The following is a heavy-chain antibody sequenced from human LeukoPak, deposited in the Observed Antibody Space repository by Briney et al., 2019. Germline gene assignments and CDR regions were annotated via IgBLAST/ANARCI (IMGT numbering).Heavy chain of an antibody. CDR3: ASGITDIVVVPATLRNYYFDY. CDR2: MNPKSGNT. J-gene: IGHJ4*02. CDR1: GYTFTSYD. Sequence: ASVKVSCKASGYTFTSYDINWVRQATGQGLEWMGWMNPKSGNTGYARKFQGRVTMTRNTSISTAYMELSSLRSEDTAVYYCASGITDIVVVPATLRNYYFDYWGQGTLVTVSS. V-gene: IGHV1-8*01. D-gene: IGHD2-2*01.